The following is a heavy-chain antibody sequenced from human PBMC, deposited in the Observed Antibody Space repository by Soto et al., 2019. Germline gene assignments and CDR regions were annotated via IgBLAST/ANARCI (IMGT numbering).Heavy chain of an antibody. CDR2: ISGSGGST. Sequence: GGSLRLSCAASGFTFSSCAMSWVRQAPGKGLEWVSAISGSGGSTYYADSVKGRFTISRDNSKNTLYLQMNSLRAEDTAVYYCAKDRGQLVWGYFDYWGQGTLVTVSS. V-gene: IGHV3-23*01. J-gene: IGHJ4*02. CDR3: AKDRGQLVWGYFDY. D-gene: IGHD6-6*01. CDR1: GFTFSSCA.